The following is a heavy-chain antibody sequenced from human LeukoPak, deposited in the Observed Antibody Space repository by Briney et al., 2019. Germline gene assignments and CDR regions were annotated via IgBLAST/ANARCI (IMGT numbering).Heavy chain of an antibody. CDR1: GSTFSRYW. J-gene: IGHJ4*02. CDR2: VKSDGITT. V-gene: IGHV3-74*01. CDR3: TTGPSYGDGY. Sequence: PGGSLRLSCAASGSTFSRYWMHWVRQAPGKGLVWVSLVKSDGITTIYADSVKGRFTISRDNAKNTLYLQMNSLRAEDTAVYYCTTGPSYGDGYWGQGTLVTVSS. D-gene: IGHD5-18*01.